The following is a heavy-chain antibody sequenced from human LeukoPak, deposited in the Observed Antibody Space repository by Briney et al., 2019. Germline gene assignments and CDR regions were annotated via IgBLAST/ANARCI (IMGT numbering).Heavy chain of an antibody. J-gene: IGHJ5*02. CDR1: GGSISSSSYY. Sequence: SETLSLTCTVSGGSISSSSYYWGWIRQPPGKGLEWIGSIYYSGSTYYNPSLKSRVTISVDTSKNQFSLKLSSVTAADTAVYYCARDSSTWYEEGHWFDPWGQGTLVTVSS. CDR3: ARDSSTWYEEGHWFDP. V-gene: IGHV4-39*07. D-gene: IGHD6-13*01. CDR2: IYYSGST.